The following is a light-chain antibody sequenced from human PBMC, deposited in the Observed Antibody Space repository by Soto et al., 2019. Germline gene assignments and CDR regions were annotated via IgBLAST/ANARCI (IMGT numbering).Light chain of an antibody. CDR2: GAS. Sequence: EIVLPQSPVPRSVSSGERATLSCRASQSVSSSYLAWYQQKPGQAPRLLIYGASTRATGIPARFSGSGSGTDFTLTISRLEPEDFAVYYCQQYGSSPLTFGQGTKVDIK. V-gene: IGKV3-20*01. CDR3: QQYGSSPLT. CDR1: QSVSSSY. J-gene: IGKJ1*01.